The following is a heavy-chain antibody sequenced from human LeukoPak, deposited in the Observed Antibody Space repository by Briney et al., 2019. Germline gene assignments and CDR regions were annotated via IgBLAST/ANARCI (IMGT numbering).Heavy chain of an antibody. CDR3: ARAGYSSSWYAYFDY. Sequence: GGSLRLSCAASGFTFSNFAMTWVRQAPGKGLEWVAVIWYDGSNKYYADSVKGRFTISRDNSKNTLYLQMNSLRAEDTAVYYCARAGYSSSWYAYFDYWGQGTLVTVSS. J-gene: IGHJ4*02. CDR1: GFTFSNFA. D-gene: IGHD6-13*01. V-gene: IGHV3-33*08. CDR2: IWYDGSNK.